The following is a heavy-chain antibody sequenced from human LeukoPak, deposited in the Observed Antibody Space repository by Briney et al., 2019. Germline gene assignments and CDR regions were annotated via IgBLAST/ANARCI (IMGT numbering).Heavy chain of an antibody. D-gene: IGHD1-26*01. CDR2: INHSGST. CDR1: GGSFSGYY. CDR3: AREWELLKDAFDI. V-gene: IGHV4-34*01. J-gene: IGHJ3*02. Sequence: SETLSLTCAVYGGSFSGYYWSWIRQPPGKGLEGIGEINHSGSTNYNPSLKSRVTISVDTSKNQFSLKLSSVTAADTAVYYCAREWELLKDAFDIWGQGTMVTVSS.